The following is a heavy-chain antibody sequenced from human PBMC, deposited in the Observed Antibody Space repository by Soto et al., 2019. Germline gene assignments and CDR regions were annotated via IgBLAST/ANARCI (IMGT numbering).Heavy chain of an antibody. CDR1: GYTFSIYG. D-gene: IGHD2-2*01. J-gene: IGHJ5*02. V-gene: IGHV1-18*01. CDR3: ARDRYCSSTSCYSQTDWFDP. Sequence: QVQLVQSGPEVKKPGASVKVSCKASGYTFSIYGISWVRQAPGQGLEWMGWISAYNGNTNYAQNLQGRVTMTTDTYTTKAYMELRGLRSDDTAVYYCARDRYCSSTSCYSQTDWFDPWGQGTLVTVSS. CDR2: ISAYNGNT.